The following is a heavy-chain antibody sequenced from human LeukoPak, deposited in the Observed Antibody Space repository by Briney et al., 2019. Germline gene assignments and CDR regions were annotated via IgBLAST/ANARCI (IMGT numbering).Heavy chain of an antibody. CDR3: ARGWRGSCGWYFAAFDI. V-gene: IGHV1-8*03. CDR2: TNPNSGNT. J-gene: IGHJ3*02. Sequence: GASVKVSCKASGYTFTSYDINWVRHATGQGLEWMGWTNPNSGNTGYAQKFQGRVTITRNTSISTAYMELSSLRSEDTAVYYCARGWRGSCGWYFAAFDIWGQGTMVTVSS. D-gene: IGHD6-19*01. CDR1: GYTFTSYD.